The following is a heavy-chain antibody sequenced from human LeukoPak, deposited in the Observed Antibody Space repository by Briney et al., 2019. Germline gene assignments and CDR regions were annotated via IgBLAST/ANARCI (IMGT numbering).Heavy chain of an antibody. D-gene: IGHD1-14*01. CDR2: IYYSGST. CDR3: VSLAITRYYFDS. J-gene: IGHJ4*02. CDR1: GDSISSYY. V-gene: IGHV4-59*12. Sequence: SETLSLTCTVSGDSISSYYWSWIRQFPGKGLEWIGYIYYSGSTNYNPSLKSRVTISVDKSKNQFSLILNSVTAADTAVYYCVSLAITRYYFDSWGQGTLVTVSS.